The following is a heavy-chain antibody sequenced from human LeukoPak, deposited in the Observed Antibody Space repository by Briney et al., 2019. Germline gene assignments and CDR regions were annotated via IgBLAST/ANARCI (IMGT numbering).Heavy chain of an antibody. Sequence: PSETLSLTCAVYGGSFSGYYWSWIRQPPGKGLEWIGEINHSGSTNYNPSLKSRVTISVDTSKNQFSLKLSSVTAADTAVYYCARETISEYYYDSSGPAWGQGTLVTVSS. CDR3: ARETISEYYYDSSGPA. V-gene: IGHV4-34*01. CDR1: GGSFSGYY. D-gene: IGHD3-22*01. CDR2: INHSGST. J-gene: IGHJ5*02.